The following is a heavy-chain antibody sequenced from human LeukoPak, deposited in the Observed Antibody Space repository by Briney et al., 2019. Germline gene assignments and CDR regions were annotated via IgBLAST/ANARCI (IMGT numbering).Heavy chain of an antibody. V-gene: IGHV1-69*06. D-gene: IGHD3-9*01. CDR1: GGTFSSYA. CDR3: ATDLSLLTAFDY. CDR2: IIPIFGTA. Sequence: SVKVSCKASGGTFSSYAISWVRQAPGQGLEWMGGIIPIFGTANYAQKFQGRVTMTEDTSTDTAYMELSSLRSEDTAVYYCATDLSLLTAFDYWGQGTLVTVSS. J-gene: IGHJ4*02.